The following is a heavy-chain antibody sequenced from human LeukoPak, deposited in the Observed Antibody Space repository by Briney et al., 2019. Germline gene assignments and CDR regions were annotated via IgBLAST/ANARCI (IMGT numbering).Heavy chain of an antibody. J-gene: IGHJ3*01. D-gene: IGHD5-18*01. CDR1: GFTFDDYD. CDR2: INWSGSRT. V-gene: IGHV3-20*04. Sequence: PGGSLRLSCAAFGFTFDDYDINWVRQVPGKGLEWVSGINWSGSRTAYADSVKGRFTISRDNAKNSLYLQMNSLTAQDTALYYCARDLGQSYGYPVDSFDVWGQGTMVTVSS. CDR3: ARDLGQSYGYPVDSFDV.